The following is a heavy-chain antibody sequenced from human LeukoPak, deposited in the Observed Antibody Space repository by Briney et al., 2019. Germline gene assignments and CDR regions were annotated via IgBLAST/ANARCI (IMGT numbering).Heavy chain of an antibody. Sequence: HPGGSLRLSCAASGFTFRSYEMNWVRHAPGEGLEWVSCISSTGSNINYADSVKGRFTISRDNAKNSLYLQMNSLRAEGTAVYYCAVFPPHYWGQGTLVTVSS. CDR2: ISSTGSNI. J-gene: IGHJ4*02. D-gene: IGHD3-10*02. CDR1: GFTFRSYE. CDR3: AVFPPHY. V-gene: IGHV3-48*03.